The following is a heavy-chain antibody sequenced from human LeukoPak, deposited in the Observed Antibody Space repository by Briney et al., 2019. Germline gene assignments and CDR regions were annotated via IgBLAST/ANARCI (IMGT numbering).Heavy chain of an antibody. V-gene: IGHV4-59*01. D-gene: IGHD3-10*01. CDR3: ATVAVIRGVTYFDY. CDR1: GGSISSYY. Sequence: SETLSLTCTVSGGSISSYYWSWIRQPPGKGLEWIAYLFYSGSTDYNPSLESRVTISVDTSKNQFSLKLRSVTAADTAVYYCATVAVIRGVTYFDYWGQGTPVTVSS. CDR2: LFYSGST. J-gene: IGHJ4*02.